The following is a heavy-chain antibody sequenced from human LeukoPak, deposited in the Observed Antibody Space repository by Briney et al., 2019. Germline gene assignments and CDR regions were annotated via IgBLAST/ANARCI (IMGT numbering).Heavy chain of an antibody. CDR2: INPKNGDT. D-gene: IGHD2-15*01. CDR3: ARVGYCSGDRCYLHFDY. J-gene: IGHJ4*02. V-gene: IGHV1-2*02. CDR1: GYIFTDYY. Sequence: GASVNVSCTASGYIFTDYYIHWMRQAPGQGLEWMGWINPKNGDTNYAQKFQGRVTMTRDTSISTVYMELNRLTSDDTALYYCARVGYCSGDRCYLHFDYWGQGTLVTVSS.